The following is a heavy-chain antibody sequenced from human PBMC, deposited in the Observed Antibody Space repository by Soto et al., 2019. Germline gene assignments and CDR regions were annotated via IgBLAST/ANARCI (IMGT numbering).Heavy chain of an antibody. J-gene: IGHJ5*02. CDR3: ARDLSSSGSNWFDP. Sequence: SETLSLTCTVSGGSISSYYWNWIRQPPGKGLEWIGYIYYSGSTNYNPSLKSRVTISVDTSKNQFSLKLSSVTAADTAVYYCARDLSSSGSNWFDPWGQGTLVTVSS. CDR2: IYYSGST. CDR1: GGSISSYY. D-gene: IGHD6-19*01. V-gene: IGHV4-59*01.